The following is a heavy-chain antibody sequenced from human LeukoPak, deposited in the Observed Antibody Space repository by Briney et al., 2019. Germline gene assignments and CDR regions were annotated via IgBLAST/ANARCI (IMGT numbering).Heavy chain of an antibody. Sequence: SETLSLTCTVSGGSISSSSYYWGWIRQPPGKGLEWIGSIYYSGSTYYNPSLKSRVTISVDTSKNQFSLKLSSVTAADTAVYYCARGPPDIVVVPALFDYWGQGTLVTVSS. CDR3: ARGPPDIVVVPALFDY. CDR1: GGSISSSSYY. CDR2: IYYSGST. V-gene: IGHV4-39*07. D-gene: IGHD2-2*01. J-gene: IGHJ4*02.